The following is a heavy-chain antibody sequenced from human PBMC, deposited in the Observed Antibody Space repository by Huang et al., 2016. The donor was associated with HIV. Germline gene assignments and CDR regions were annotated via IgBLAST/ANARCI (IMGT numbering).Heavy chain of an antibody. Sequence: EVQLVESGGGLVQPGGSLRLSCAASGFTFSSYWMHWVRQAPGKGLFWVSRINSDGSSSGYADSVKGRFTISRDNAKNTLYLQMNSLRAEDTAVYYCVRVPRIQSWLNYFDYWGQGTLVSVSS. CDR3: VRVPRIQSWLNYFDY. CDR2: INSDGSSS. D-gene: IGHD3-22*01. J-gene: IGHJ4*02. CDR1: GFTFSSYW. V-gene: IGHV3-74*01.